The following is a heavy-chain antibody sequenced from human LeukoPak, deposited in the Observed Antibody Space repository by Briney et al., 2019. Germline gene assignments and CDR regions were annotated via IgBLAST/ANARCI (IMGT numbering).Heavy chain of an antibody. Sequence: GGSLRLSCAASGFTFRNYAMNWVRQAPGKGLEWVSTVNTNGGSTYYAVSVKGRITVSRDNSANTLSLQMNSMTVADTAIYYCVREDFAYVSETYRYWFDPWGQGTLVTISS. J-gene: IGHJ5*02. CDR3: VREDFAYVSETYRYWFDP. D-gene: IGHD3-16*02. CDR1: GFTFRNYA. V-gene: IGHV3-23*01. CDR2: VNTNGGST.